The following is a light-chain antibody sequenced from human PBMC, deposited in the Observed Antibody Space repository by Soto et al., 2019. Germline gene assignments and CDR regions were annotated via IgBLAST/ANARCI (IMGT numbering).Light chain of an antibody. V-gene: IGKV3-15*01. Sequence: EKVMTQSRATLSVWPWERATLSCRASQGYSGGLAWYQQKPGQAPRLLIYGASTRAPGIPARFSGSGSGTEFTLTTRSLQSDDSAVYHCQQYKSWPPIAFSSGTRLE. J-gene: IGKJ5*01. CDR1: QGYSGG. CDR2: GAS. CDR3: QQYKSWPPIA.